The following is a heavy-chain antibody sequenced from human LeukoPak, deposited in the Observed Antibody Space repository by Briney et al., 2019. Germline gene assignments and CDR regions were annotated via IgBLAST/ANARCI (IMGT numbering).Heavy chain of an antibody. CDR2: INSSGGST. D-gene: IGHD5-24*01. CDR3: ARDSRNEDGYNFDY. Sequence: ASVKVSCKASGYTFTRYYMHWMRQAPGQGLEWMGIINSSGGSTSYAPKFQGRVTMTRDTSRSTVYMELSSLRSEDTAVYYCARDSRNEDGYNFDYWGQGTLVTVSS. V-gene: IGHV1-46*01. CDR1: GYTFTRYY. J-gene: IGHJ4*02.